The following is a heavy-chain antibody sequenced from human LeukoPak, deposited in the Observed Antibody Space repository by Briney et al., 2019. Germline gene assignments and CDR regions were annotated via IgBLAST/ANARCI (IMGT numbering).Heavy chain of an antibody. CDR2: INQDGSEK. V-gene: IGHV3-7*04. CDR3: ARNRGGSSWFHF. D-gene: IGHD6-13*01. CDR1: GFTFSSYW. Sequence: GGSLRLSCATSGFTFSSYWMTWVRQTPGKGLEWVAHINQDGSEKYYVDSVKGRFTISRDNAKNSLYLQMNRLRPDHTVVYFCARNRGGSSWFHFGGRGTLVTVSS. J-gene: IGHJ4*02.